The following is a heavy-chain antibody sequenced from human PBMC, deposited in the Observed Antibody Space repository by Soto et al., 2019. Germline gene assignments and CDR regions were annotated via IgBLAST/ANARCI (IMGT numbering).Heavy chain of an antibody. CDR3: ARGGVYGGDHYYTAMDV. Sequence: ASVKVSCKASGYTFTSYYMHWVRQAPGQGLEWMGIINPSGGSTSYAQKFQGRVTMTRDTSTSTVYMELSSLRSGDTAVYYCARGGVYGGDHYYTAMDVWGQGTTVTVSS. CDR1: GYTFTSYY. D-gene: IGHD3-3*01. J-gene: IGHJ6*02. V-gene: IGHV1-46*01. CDR2: INPSGGST.